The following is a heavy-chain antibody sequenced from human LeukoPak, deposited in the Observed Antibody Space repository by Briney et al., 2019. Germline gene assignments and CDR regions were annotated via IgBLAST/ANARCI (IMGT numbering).Heavy chain of an antibody. D-gene: IGHD2/OR15-2a*01. CDR1: GFTVNSNY. V-gene: IGHV3-53*01. CDR2: IYIGGST. Sequence: GGSLRLSCTASGFTVNSNYMMWVRQAPGKGLEWVSVIYIGGSTYYADSVRGRFTISRDNSKSTLSLQMNSLRAEDTAVYYCARRLERYESMNWGQGTLVTVSS. J-gene: IGHJ4*02. CDR3: ARRLERYESMN.